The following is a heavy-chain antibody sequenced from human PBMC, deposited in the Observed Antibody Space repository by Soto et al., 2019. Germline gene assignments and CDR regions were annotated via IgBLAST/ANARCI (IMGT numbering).Heavy chain of an antibody. CDR3: ASWYDILTEDHNEGFDY. V-gene: IGHV4-34*01. J-gene: IGHJ4*02. CDR2: INHSGST. Sequence: QVQLQQWGAGLLKPSETLSLTCAVYGGSFSGYYWSWIRQPPGKGLEWIGEINHSGSTNYNPSLKSRVTISVDTSKNQFSLKLSSVTAADTAVYYCASWYDILTEDHNEGFDYWGQGTLVTVSS. CDR1: GGSFSGYY. D-gene: IGHD3-9*01.